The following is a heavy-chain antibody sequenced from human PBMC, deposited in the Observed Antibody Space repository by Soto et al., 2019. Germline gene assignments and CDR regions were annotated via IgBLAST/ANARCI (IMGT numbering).Heavy chain of an antibody. V-gene: IGHV3-23*01. CDR2: ISGSGGST. Sequence: SGGSLRLSCAASGFTFSSYAMSWARQAPGKGLEWVSAISGSGGSTYYADSVKGRFTISRDNSKNTLYLQMNSLRAKDTAVYYCSKATRGSTYYYDSSGYYGDYYYYYGMDVWGQGTTVTVSS. J-gene: IGHJ6*02. CDR1: GFTFSSYA. CDR3: SKATRGSTYYYDSSGYYGDYYYYYGMDV. D-gene: IGHD3-22*01.